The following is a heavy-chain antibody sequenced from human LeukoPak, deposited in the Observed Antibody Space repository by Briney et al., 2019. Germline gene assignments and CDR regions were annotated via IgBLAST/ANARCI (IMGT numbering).Heavy chain of an antibody. J-gene: IGHJ4*02. D-gene: IGHD5-18*01. CDR3: ARVGSGNTYGYGDY. CDR1: GFSFNTYW. CDR2: ISYDGRNQ. V-gene: IGHV3-30*03. Sequence: GGSLRLSCAASGFSFNTYWMHWVRQAPGKGLEWVAVISYDGRNQYHADSVKGRFTVSRDNSKSTLYLQMNSLRVEDTAVYFCARVGSGNTYGYGDYWGQGTLVTVSS.